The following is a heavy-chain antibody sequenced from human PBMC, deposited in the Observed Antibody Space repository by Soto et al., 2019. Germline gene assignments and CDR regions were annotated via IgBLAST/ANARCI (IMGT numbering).Heavy chain of an antibody. CDR2: IYYSGST. J-gene: IGHJ5*02. V-gene: IGHV4-39*01. CDR3: ARGTTWPLWFDP. CDR1: GGSISTSDYY. Sequence: QVQLQESGPGLVKPSETLSLTCTVSGGSISTSDYYWGWIRQPPGKGLEWIGSIYYSGSTYYNPSLKSRVTMSEDTCKNQFSLKLSSVAATDTAVYYCARGTTWPLWFDPWGQGTLVTVSS.